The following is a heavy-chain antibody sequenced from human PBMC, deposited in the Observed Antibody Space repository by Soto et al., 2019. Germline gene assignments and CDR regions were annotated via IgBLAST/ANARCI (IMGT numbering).Heavy chain of an antibody. J-gene: IGHJ4*02. Sequence: EVQVMESGGGLVQPGGSLRLSCAASGFTFSNYWMSWVRQAPGKGLEWVANLNQDGSEKYYVDSVKGRFTISRDNAKNSRYLQMSSLRAEDTAVYYCARDRGSRLNNNWYANFDSWGQGTLVTVSS. D-gene: IGHD1-1*01. CDR3: ARDRGSRLNNNWYANFDS. V-gene: IGHV3-7*01. CDR1: GFTFSNYW. CDR2: LNQDGSEK.